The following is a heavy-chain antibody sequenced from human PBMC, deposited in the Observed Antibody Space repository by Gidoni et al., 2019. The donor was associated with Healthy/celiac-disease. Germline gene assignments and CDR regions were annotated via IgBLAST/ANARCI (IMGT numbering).Heavy chain of an antibody. J-gene: IGHJ6*02. D-gene: IGHD3-10*01. Sequence: QVQLQESVPGLVKPSETLSLTCTVSGGSIRSYSWSWIRQPPGKGLEWIGYIYYSGSTNYNPSIKSRVTISVDTSKNQFSLKMSSVTAADTAVYYCARGGFTMVRGVIIKGGMDVWGQGTTDTVSS. CDR1: GGSIRSYS. V-gene: IGHV4-59*01. CDR2: IYYSGST. CDR3: ARGGFTMVRGVIIKGGMDV.